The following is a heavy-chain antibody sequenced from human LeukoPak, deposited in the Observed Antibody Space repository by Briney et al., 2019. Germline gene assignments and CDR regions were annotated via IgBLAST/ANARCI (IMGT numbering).Heavy chain of an antibody. J-gene: IGHJ6*02. CDR3: AKTRAHNLDV. CDR2: VSGHDGST. D-gene: IGHD5-24*01. V-gene: IGHV1-18*01. CDR1: GYRFDTFG. Sequence: ASVKVSCKASGYRFDTFGISWVRQAPGQGLERMGWVSGHDGSTQYTQKFQERVTMTTEKSRSTAYLELRALRSDDTAVYYCAKTRAHNLDVWGQGTTVIVSS.